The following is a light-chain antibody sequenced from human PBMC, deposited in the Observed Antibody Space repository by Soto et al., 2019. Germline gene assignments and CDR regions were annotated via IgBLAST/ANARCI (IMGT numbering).Light chain of an antibody. Sequence: EIVLTQSPATLSLSPGERATLSCRASQSVSCCFSWYQQKPGQAPRLLIYDASNRATGIPARFSGSGSGTDFTLTISNLEPEDFAVYYCQQRNNWPTFGQGTRLEIK. CDR2: DAS. CDR3: QQRNNWPT. J-gene: IGKJ5*01. CDR1: QSVSCC. V-gene: IGKV3-11*01.